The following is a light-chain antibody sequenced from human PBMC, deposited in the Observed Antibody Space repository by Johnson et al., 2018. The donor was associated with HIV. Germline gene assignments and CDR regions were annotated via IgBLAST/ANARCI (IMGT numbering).Light chain of an antibody. CDR1: SSNIGNNY. Sequence: QSVLTQPPSVSAAPGQKVTISCSGSSSNIGNNYVSWYQQLPGTAPKLLIYDNNKRPSGIPDRFSGSKSGTSATLGITGLQTGDEADYYCGTGDSSLSAYVFRTGTKVTVL. CDR3: GTGDSSLSAYV. J-gene: IGLJ1*01. CDR2: DNN. V-gene: IGLV1-51*01.